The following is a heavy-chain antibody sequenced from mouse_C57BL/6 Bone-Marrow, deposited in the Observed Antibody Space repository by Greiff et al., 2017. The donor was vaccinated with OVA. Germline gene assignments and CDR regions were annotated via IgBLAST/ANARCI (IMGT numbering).Heavy chain of an antibody. V-gene: IGHV1-81*01. D-gene: IGHD1-1*01. CDR1: GYTFTSYG. CDR2: IYPRSGNT. J-gene: IGHJ3*01. CDR3: ARERGITGFAY. Sequence: QVQLQQSGAELARPGASVKLSCKASGYTFTSYGLSWVKQRTGQGLEWIGEIYPRSGNTYYNEKFKGKATLTADKSSSTAYMELRSLTSEDSAVYFCARERGITGFAYWGQGTLVTVSA.